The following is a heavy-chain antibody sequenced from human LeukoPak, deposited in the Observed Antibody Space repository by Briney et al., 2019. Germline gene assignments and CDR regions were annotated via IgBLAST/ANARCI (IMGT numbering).Heavy chain of an antibody. D-gene: IGHD3-10*01. CDR3: ARGHYYGSGSYYHY. Sequence: GASVKVSCKASGYTFTSCDINWVRQATGQGLECMGWMNPNSGNTGYAQKFQGRVTMTRNTSISTAYMELSSLRSEDTAVYYCARGHYYGSGSYYHYWGQGTLVTVSS. J-gene: IGHJ4*02. CDR1: GYTFTSCD. V-gene: IGHV1-8*01. CDR2: MNPNSGNT.